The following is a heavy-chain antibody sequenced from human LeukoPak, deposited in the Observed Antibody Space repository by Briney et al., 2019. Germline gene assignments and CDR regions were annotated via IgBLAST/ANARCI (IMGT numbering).Heavy chain of an antibody. D-gene: IGHD3-22*01. CDR1: GFTVSSNY. V-gene: IGHV3-66*01. Sequence: GGSLRLSGAASGFTVSSNYMSWVRQAPGKGLEWVSVIYSGGSTYYADSVKGRFTISRDNSKNTLYLQMNSLRAEDTAVYYCASDSSGYYPYYYYGMDVWGQGTTVTVSS. J-gene: IGHJ6*02. CDR3: ASDSSGYYPYYYYGMDV. CDR2: IYSGGST.